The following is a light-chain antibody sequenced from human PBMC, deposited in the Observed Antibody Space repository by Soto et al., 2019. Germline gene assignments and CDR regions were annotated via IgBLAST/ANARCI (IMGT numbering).Light chain of an antibody. CDR1: SSDVGAYNY. J-gene: IGLJ3*02. CDR3: SSYTSGSTWV. V-gene: IGLV2-14*01. Sequence: QSALSQPASVSGSPGQSITISCTGTSSDVGAYNYVSWYQQHPGKAPKLMIYEVSNRPSGVSNRFSGSKSGNTACLTISGLQAEDEGDYYCSSYTSGSTWVFGGGTKVTVL. CDR2: EVS.